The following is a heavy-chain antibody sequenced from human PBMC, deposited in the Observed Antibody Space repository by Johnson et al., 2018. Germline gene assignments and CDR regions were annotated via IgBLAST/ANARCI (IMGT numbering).Heavy chain of an antibody. Sequence: QVQLVQSGGGVVQPGRSLRLSCAASGFTFSSYAMHWVRQAPGKGLEWVAVISYDGSNKYYADSVKGRFTISRDNSKNTLYLQMNSLRAEDTAVYYCAASPHYYDSSGYYSVWFRHWGQGTLVTVSS. CDR1: GFTFSSYA. CDR2: ISYDGSNK. V-gene: IGHV3-30*04. CDR3: AASPHYYDSSGYYSVWFRH. J-gene: IGHJ1*01. D-gene: IGHD3-22*01.